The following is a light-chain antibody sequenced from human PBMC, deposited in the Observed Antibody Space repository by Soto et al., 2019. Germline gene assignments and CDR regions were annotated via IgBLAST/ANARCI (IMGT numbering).Light chain of an antibody. CDR2: EVS. Sequence: SVLTQPASVSGSPGQSVTISCTGTSSDVGGYQYVTWYQQHPGKAPKLIIYEVSNRPSGVSNRFSGSKSGNTASLTISGLQAEDEADYYCSSYTSSRTLLYVFGTGTKLTVL. CDR3: SSYTSSRTLLYV. J-gene: IGLJ1*01. CDR1: SSDVGGYQY. V-gene: IGLV2-14*01.